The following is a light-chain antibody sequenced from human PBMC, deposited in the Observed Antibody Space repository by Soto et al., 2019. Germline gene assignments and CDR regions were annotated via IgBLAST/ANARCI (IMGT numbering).Light chain of an antibody. Sequence: EIVLTQSPGTLSLSPGERATLSCRASHSVSSSYFAWYQQKPGQAPRLLIYAASNRATGIPDRFSGSGSGTDFTLTISRLEPEDFAVYYCQQYGSSPPWTFAQGTKVEIK. CDR2: AAS. V-gene: IGKV3-20*01. J-gene: IGKJ1*01. CDR1: HSVSSSY. CDR3: QQYGSSPPWT.